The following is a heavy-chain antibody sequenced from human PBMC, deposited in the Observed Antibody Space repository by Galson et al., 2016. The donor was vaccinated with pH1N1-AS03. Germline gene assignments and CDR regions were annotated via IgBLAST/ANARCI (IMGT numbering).Heavy chain of an antibody. CDR2: ISTYNGDT. CDR3: ARAAAGTASLV. V-gene: IGHV1-18*01. J-gene: IGHJ4*02. Sequence: SVKVSCKASGYIFTKYGISWVRQAPGEGLEWMGWISTYNGDTTYIQKLQGRVTMTTDTSTSTAYMELRSLRSDDTAVYYCARAAAGTASLVWGQGTLVTVSS. CDR1: GYIFTKYG. D-gene: IGHD6-13*01.